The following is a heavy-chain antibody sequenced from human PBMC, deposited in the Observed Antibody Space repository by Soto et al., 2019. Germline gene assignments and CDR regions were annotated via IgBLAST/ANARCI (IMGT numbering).Heavy chain of an antibody. CDR3: ARLGVRGSTYYYYAMDV. Sequence: QVQLVQSGAEVKKPGASVKVSCKASGYTFTSYAMHWVRQAPGQRLAWMGWINAGNGNTKYSQKFQARVTITRDTSASTGYMELSSLRSQDTAVYDCARLGVRGSTYYYYAMDVWGQGTTVTVSS. CDR2: INAGNGNT. CDR1: GYTFTSYA. D-gene: IGHD3-10*02. V-gene: IGHV1-3*01. J-gene: IGHJ6*02.